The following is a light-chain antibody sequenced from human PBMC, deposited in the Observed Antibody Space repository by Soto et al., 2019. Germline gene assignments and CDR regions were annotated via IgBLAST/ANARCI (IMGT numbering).Light chain of an antibody. V-gene: IGKV3-11*01. Sequence: EILFTPSPSTLSFASRSRSTLSCRSSQSIRNSLAWYKQKPGQAPRLLIYDAYNRATGIPDRLSGSGSGTDFTPTISSLEPEHFPVYYCQQRGEWPPGATVGQGTRLEIK. CDR2: DAY. CDR3: QQRGEWPPGAT. J-gene: IGKJ5*01. CDR1: QSIRNS.